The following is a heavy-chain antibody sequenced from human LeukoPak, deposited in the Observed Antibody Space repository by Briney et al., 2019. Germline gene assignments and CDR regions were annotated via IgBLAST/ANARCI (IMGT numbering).Heavy chain of an antibody. CDR2: IRYDGSNK. D-gene: IGHD3-10*01. J-gene: IGHJ4*02. CDR3: AKVRAQLVSFGELNY. V-gene: IGHV3-30*02. Sequence: GGSLRLSCAASRFTFSNYSMHWVRPAPGKGLEWVAFIRYDGSNKYYADSVKGRFTISRDNSKNNLYLQMNSLGPEDTAVYYCAKVRAQLVSFGELNYWGQGILVTVSS. CDR1: RFTFSNYS.